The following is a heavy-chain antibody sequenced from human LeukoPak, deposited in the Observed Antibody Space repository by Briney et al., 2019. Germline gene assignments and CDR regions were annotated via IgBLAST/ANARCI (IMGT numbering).Heavy chain of an antibody. CDR1: GLSFGNYW. CDR3: TRDFYP. J-gene: IGHJ5*02. Sequence: GGSLRLSCVASGLSFGNYWMDWVRQAPGKGLEWVGNIKQDGSEKYYVDSVKGRFTISRDNAKNSLYLDMNSLRVEDTAIYYFTRDFYPWGQGTLVSVSS. D-gene: IGHD3-3*01. V-gene: IGHV3-7*01. CDR2: IKQDGSEK.